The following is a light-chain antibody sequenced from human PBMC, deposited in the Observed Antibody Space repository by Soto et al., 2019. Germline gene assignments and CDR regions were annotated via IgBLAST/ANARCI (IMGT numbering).Light chain of an antibody. CDR3: CSYVGRNTYV. Sequence: QSALTQPRSASGSPGQSITISCTGTSNDGGGYNYVSWYQQHPAKAPKLIIFDVSKRPSGVPNRFSGSKSGNTASLTISGLRAEDEADYYCCSYVGRNTYVCGTGTKVTVL. J-gene: IGLJ1*01. V-gene: IGLV2-11*01. CDR1: SNDGGGYNY. CDR2: DVS.